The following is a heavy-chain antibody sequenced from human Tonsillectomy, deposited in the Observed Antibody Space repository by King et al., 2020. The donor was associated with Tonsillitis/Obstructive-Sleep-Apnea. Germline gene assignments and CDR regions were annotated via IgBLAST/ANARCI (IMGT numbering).Heavy chain of an antibody. V-gene: IGHV3-11*05. CDR3: AGGMHPYYYGSGNQYYFDY. CDR2: ISSSSSYT. CDR1: GFTFSDYY. Sequence: VQLVESGGGLVKPGGSLRLSCAASGFTFSDYYMSWIRQAPGKGLEWVSYISSSSSYTNYADSVKGRFTISRDNAKNSLYLQMNSLRAEDTAVYYCAGGMHPYYYGSGNQYYFDYWGQGTLVTVSS. J-gene: IGHJ4*02. D-gene: IGHD3-10*01.